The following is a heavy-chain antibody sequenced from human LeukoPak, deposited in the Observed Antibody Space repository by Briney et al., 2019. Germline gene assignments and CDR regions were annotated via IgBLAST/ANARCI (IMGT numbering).Heavy chain of an antibody. D-gene: IGHD6-6*01. J-gene: IGHJ4*02. CDR2: IKQDGSEK. CDR1: GFTFSSYW. V-gene: IGHV3-7*04. CDR3: AMDYSSSGLDY. Sequence: PGGSLRLSCAASGFTFSSYWMSWVRQAPGKGLEWVANIKQDGSEKYYVDSVKGRFTISRDNTKNSLYLQMNSLRAEDTAVYYCAMDYSSSGLDYWGQGTLVTVSS.